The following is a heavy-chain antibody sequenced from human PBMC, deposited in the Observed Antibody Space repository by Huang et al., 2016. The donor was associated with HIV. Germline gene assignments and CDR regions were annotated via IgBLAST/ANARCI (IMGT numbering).Heavy chain of an antibody. CDR3: AKDFQAAAGGNTFDY. D-gene: IGHD6-13*01. CDR1: GFTFSSYG. CDR2: ISYYGSSK. J-gene: IGHJ4*02. V-gene: IGHV3-30*18. Sequence: QVQLVESGGGVVQPGRSLRLSCAASGFTFSSYGMHWVRQAPGKGLEWVAVISYYGSSKYYADSVKGRVTISRDNSKNTLYLQMNSLRTEDTAVYYCAKDFQAAAGGNTFDYWGQGTLVTVSS.